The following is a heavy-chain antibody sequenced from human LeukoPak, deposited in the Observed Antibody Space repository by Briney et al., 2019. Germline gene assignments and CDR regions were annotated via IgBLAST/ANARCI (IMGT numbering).Heavy chain of an antibody. Sequence: ASGKVSCKASGYTFTSYGISWVRQAPGQGLEWMGWISAYNGNTKYAQKFQGRVTMTTDTSTSTVYMELRSLRSDDTAVYYCARDFYWHGSGSYFDAFDIWGQGTMVTVSS. D-gene: IGHD3-10*01. CDR1: GYTFTSYG. CDR3: ARDFYWHGSGSYFDAFDI. CDR2: ISAYNGNT. V-gene: IGHV1-18*01. J-gene: IGHJ3*02.